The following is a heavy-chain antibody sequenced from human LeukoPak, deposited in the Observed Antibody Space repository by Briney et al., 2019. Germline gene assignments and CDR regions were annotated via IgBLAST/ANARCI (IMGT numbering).Heavy chain of an antibody. Sequence: SVKVSCKASGGTFSSYAISWVRQAPGQGLEWMGGIIPIFGTANYAQKIQGRVTITADKSTSTAYMELSSLRSEDTAVYYCAREGRIFPQGFDYWGQGTLVTVSS. D-gene: IGHD2-15*01. CDR3: AREGRIFPQGFDY. CDR1: GGTFSSYA. J-gene: IGHJ4*02. CDR2: IIPIFGTA. V-gene: IGHV1-69*06.